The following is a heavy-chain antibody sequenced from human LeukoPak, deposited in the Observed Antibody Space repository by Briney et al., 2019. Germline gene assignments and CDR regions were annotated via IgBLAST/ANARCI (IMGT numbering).Heavy chain of an antibody. CDR3: ARGGCSSTSCPNYYYYYGMDV. Sequence: PGGSLRLSCAASGFTFSSYWMSWVRQAPGKGLEWVANIKQGGSEKYYVDSVKGRFTISRDNAKNSLYLQMNSLRAEDTAVYYCARGGCSSTSCPNYYYYYGMDVWGQGTTVTVSS. D-gene: IGHD2-2*01. CDR2: IKQGGSEK. V-gene: IGHV3-7*01. CDR1: GFTFSSYW. J-gene: IGHJ6*02.